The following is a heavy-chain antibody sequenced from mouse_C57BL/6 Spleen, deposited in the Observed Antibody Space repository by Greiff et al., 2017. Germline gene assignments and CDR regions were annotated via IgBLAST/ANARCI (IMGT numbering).Heavy chain of an antibody. CDR1: GFTFSSYA. V-gene: IGHV5-4*01. Sequence: EVKLVESGGGLVKPGGSLKLSCAASGFTFSSYAMSWVRQTPEKRLEWVATISDGGSYTYYPDNVKGRFTISRDNAKNNLYLQMSHLKSEDTAMYYCARDLAPGYGSSYAYFDYWGQGTTLTVSS. D-gene: IGHD1-1*01. CDR2: ISDGGSYT. J-gene: IGHJ2*01. CDR3: ARDLAPGYGSSYAYFDY.